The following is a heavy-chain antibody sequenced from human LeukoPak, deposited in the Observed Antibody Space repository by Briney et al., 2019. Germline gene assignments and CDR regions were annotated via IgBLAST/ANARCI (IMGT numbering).Heavy chain of an antibody. CDR1: GGSVSSGSYY. CDR3: ARDRMGEDDSSGYYYHYYGMDV. J-gene: IGHJ6*02. V-gene: IGHV4-61*01. CDR2: IYYSGSI. Sequence: PSQTLSLTCAVSGGSVSSGSYYWSWIRQPPGKGLEWIGYIYYSGSINYNPSLKSRVTISVDTSKNQFSLKLSSVTAADTAVYYCARDRMGEDDSSGYYYHYYGMDVWGQGTTVTVSS. D-gene: IGHD3-22*01.